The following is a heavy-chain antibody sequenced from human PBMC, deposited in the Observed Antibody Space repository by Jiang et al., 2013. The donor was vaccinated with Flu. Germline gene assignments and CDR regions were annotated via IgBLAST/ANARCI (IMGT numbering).Heavy chain of an antibody. CDR1: VTTFTSHG. Sequence: PGAVSEGTPARPRVTTFTSHGINWVRQAPGQGLEWMGWISLYNGNTIYAQKFQDRVTMTTDASTSTAYMELRSLRSDDTAVYYCARVSGSAPVYYFDYWGQGALVTVSS. CDR2: ISLYNGNT. D-gene: IGHD2-15*01. J-gene: IGHJ4*02. V-gene: IGHV1-18*01. CDR3: ARVSGSAPVYYFDY.